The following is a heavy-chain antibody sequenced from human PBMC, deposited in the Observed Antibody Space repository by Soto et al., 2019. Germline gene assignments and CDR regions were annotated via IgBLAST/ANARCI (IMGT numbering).Heavy chain of an antibody. V-gene: IGHV3-30*03. CDR3: VGGQYYFDY. D-gene: IGHD3-10*01. CDR2: ISYDGSNK. Sequence: QVQLVESGGGVVQPGRSLRLSCAASGFPFTTYGMHWVREGPGKGLEWVAVISYDGSNKYYADSVKGRFTISRDNSKNTLYLQKNSLRPGDTALYYCVGGQYYFDYRGQGTLVTVSS. CDR1: GFPFTTYG. J-gene: IGHJ4*02.